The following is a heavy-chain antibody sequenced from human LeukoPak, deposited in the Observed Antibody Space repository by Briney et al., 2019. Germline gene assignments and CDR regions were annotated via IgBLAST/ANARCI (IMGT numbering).Heavy chain of an antibody. Sequence: GGSLRLSCAASGFTFDDYTMHWVRQAPGKGLEWVSLISWDGGSTYYADSVKGRFTIPRDNSKNTLYLQMNSLRAEDTAVYYCAKDSLGSSSWYDIVYWGQGTLVTVSS. D-gene: IGHD6-13*01. CDR1: GFTFDDYT. V-gene: IGHV3-43*01. CDR3: AKDSLGSSSWYDIVY. J-gene: IGHJ4*02. CDR2: ISWDGGST.